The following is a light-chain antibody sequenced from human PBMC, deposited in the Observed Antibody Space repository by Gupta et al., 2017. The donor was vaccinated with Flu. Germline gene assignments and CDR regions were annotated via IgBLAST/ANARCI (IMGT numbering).Light chain of an antibody. CDR2: RGS. Sequence: EVVLTQSPDTLSLSPGERTTLSCRVSQSVSSTYLAWYQQKAGQAPRLLIYRGSTRATGIPDRFSGSGSGTDFTLTISRLEPDDFAVYYCQKYGTSPTFGQGTKLEIK. V-gene: IGKV3-20*01. J-gene: IGKJ2*01. CDR1: QSVSSTY. CDR3: QKYGTSPT.